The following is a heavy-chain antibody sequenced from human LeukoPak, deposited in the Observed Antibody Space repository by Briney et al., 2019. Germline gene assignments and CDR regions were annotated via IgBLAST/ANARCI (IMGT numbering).Heavy chain of an antibody. V-gene: IGHV4-38-2*02. CDR3: ARGYYDSSGYPDY. Sequence: PSETLSLTCTVSGYSISSGYYWGWIRQPPGKGLEWIGSIYHSGSTYYNPSLKSRVTISVDTSKNQFSLKLSSVTAADTAEYYCARGYYDSSGYPDYWGQGTLVTVSS. D-gene: IGHD3-22*01. CDR2: IYHSGST. J-gene: IGHJ4*02. CDR1: GYSISSGYY.